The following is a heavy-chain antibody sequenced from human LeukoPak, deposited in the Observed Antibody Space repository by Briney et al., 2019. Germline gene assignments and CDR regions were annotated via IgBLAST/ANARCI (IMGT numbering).Heavy chain of an antibody. Sequence: GGSLRLSCAASGFTFSSYWMSWVRQAPGKGLEWVANIKQDGSEKYYVDSVKGRFTISRDNAKNSLYLQMNSLRAEDTAVYYCARESPGVYYYDSSGYYSLFHYMDVWGKGTTVTVSS. V-gene: IGHV3-7*01. CDR3: ARESPGVYYYDSSGYYSLFHYMDV. J-gene: IGHJ6*03. D-gene: IGHD3-22*01. CDR2: IKQDGSEK. CDR1: GFTFSSYW.